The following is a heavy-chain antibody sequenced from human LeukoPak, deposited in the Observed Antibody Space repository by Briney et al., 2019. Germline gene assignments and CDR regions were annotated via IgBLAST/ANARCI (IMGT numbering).Heavy chain of an antibody. D-gene: IGHD2-21*01. CDR2: LIENGATT. V-gene: IGHV3-23*01. CDR3: VKDYQVRNSPAFGDC. J-gene: IGHJ4*02. CDR1: GFTFRSHA. Sequence: PGGSLRLSCAASGFTFRSHAMSWVRQAPGKGLQFVSGLIENGATTYYADSVKGRFTISRDNSRSTVYLQMTSLRAEDTAVYYCVKDYQVRNSPAFGDCWGQGTLVTVSS.